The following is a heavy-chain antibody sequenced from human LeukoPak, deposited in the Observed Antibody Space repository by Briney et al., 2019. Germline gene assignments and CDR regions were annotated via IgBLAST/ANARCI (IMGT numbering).Heavy chain of an antibody. CDR2: ISGSGGST. Sequence: GGSLRLSCAASGFTFSSYSMNWVRQAPGKGLEWVSAISGSGGSTYYADSVKGRFTISRDNSKNTLYLQMNSLRAEDTAVYYCAKGSGYDTDFDYWGQGTLVTVSS. CDR3: AKGSGYDTDFDY. J-gene: IGHJ4*02. D-gene: IGHD3-9*01. CDR1: GFTFSSYS. V-gene: IGHV3-23*01.